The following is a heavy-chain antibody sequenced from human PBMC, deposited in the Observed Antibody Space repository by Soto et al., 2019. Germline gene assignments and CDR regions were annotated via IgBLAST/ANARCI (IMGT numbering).Heavy chain of an antibody. V-gene: IGHV1-69*06. CDR3: ARVDVTGRLNYYYYGMDV. J-gene: IGHJ6*02. CDR2: IIPIFGTP. D-gene: IGHD2-21*02. Sequence: QVQLVQSGAEVKKPGSSVKISCKTSGGTFSSNVITWVRQAPGQGLEWMGGIIPIFGTPNYAQIFQGRVTITADTSTSTAYMELISLTSEDTAVYYCARVDVTGRLNYYYYGMDVWGQGTTVTVSS. CDR1: GGTFSSNV.